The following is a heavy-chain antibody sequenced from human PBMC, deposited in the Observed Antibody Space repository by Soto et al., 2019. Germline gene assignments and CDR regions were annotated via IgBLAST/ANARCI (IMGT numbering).Heavy chain of an antibody. J-gene: IGHJ6*02. D-gene: IGHD1-26*01. CDR3: AKGSYSKGYYYYGTDV. V-gene: IGHV3-23*01. CDR1: GFTFSSYA. Sequence: EVQLLESGGGLVQPGGSLRLSCAASGFTFSSYAMSWVRQAPGKGLEWVSAISGSGGSTYYADSVKGRFTISRDNSKNTLYLQMNSLRAEDTAVYYCAKGSYSKGYYYYGTDVWGQGTTVTVSS. CDR2: ISGSGGST.